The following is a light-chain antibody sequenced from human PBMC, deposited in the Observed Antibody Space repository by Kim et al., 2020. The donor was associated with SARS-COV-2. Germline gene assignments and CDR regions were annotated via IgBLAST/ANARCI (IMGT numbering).Light chain of an antibody. CDR3: QAWDSSTLYV. J-gene: IGLJ1*01. V-gene: IGLV3-1*01. Sequence: VSPAQTASRTCSGDKLGDKYAGWYQQKPGQPPVLVIYQDSKRPSGIPERFSGSNSGNTATLTISGTQAMDEADYYCQAWDSSTLYVFGTGTKVTVL. CDR2: QDS. CDR1: KLGDKY.